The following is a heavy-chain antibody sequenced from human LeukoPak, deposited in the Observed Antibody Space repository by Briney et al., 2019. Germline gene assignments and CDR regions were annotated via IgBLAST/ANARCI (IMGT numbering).Heavy chain of an antibody. Sequence: SETLSLTCTVSGGSISSSSYYWGWIRQPPGKGLEWIGSIYYSGSTYYNPSLKSRVTISVDTSKNQFSLKLSSVTAADTAVYYCARYDIVVVVAVGYFDYWGQGTLVTLSS. V-gene: IGHV4-39*01. CDR3: ARYDIVVVVAVGYFDY. CDR2: IYYSGST. D-gene: IGHD2-15*01. CDR1: GGSISSSSYY. J-gene: IGHJ4*02.